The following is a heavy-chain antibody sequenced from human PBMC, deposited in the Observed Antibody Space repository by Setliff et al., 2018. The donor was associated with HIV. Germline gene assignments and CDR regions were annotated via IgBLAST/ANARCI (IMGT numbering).Heavy chain of an antibody. D-gene: IGHD2-15*01. CDR3: ARGVVVAATRWFDP. Sequence: SETLSLTCTVSGGSISSGGYYWSWIRQPPGKGLEWIGYIYYSGSTNYNPSLKSRVTISVDTSKNQFSLKLSSVTAADTAVYYCARGVVVAATRWFDPWGQGTLVTVSS. CDR1: GGSISSGGYY. J-gene: IGHJ5*02. V-gene: IGHV4-61*08. CDR2: IYYSGST.